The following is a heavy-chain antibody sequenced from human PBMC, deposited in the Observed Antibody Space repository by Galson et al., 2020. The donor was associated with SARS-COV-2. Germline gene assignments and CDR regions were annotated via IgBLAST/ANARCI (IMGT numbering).Heavy chain of an antibody. Sequence: SETLSLTCAVYGGSFGGDFWTWIRRPPGTGLEWIGPANYRGNTHHNPSLRSRVTMSLDTSMKHFSLKMNTVTAADTGVYYCARVRVDTGIPREFDIWGQGTTVTVSS. V-gene: IGHV4-34*01. CDR3: ARVRVDTGIPREFDI. D-gene: IGHD5-18*01. J-gene: IGHJ6*02. CDR2: ANYRGNT. CDR1: GGSFGGDF.